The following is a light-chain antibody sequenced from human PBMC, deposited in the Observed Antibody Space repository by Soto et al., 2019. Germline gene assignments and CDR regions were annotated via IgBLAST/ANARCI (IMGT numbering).Light chain of an antibody. J-gene: IGKJ4*01. CDR2: DSS. CDR3: QQRSVWPLT. CDR1: QSVSSY. Sequence: EIVLTQFPATLSLSPGDGATLSCRASQSVSSYLAWYQQKRGQAPRLLIYDSSNRATGIPARFSGSGSGTDFSLIISSLEPEDFAVYYCQQRSVWPLTVGGGTKVDIK. V-gene: IGKV3-11*01.